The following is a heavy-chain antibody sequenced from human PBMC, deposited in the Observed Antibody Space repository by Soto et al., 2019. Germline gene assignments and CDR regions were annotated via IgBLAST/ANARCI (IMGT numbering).Heavy chain of an antibody. CDR3: ARDLGARYFDY. CDR2: INPSGGST. V-gene: IGHV1-46*01. J-gene: IGHJ4*02. CDR1: GYTFTSYY. D-gene: IGHD3-16*01. Sequence: ASVKVSCRASGYTFTSYYMHWVRQAPGQGLEWMGIINPSGGSTSYAQKFQGRVTMTRDTSTSTVYMELSSLRSEDTAVYYCARDLGARYFDYWGQGTLVTVSS.